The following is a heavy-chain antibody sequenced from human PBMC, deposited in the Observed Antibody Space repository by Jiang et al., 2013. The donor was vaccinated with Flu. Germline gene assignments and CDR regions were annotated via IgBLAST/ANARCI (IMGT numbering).Heavy chain of an antibody. CDR2: ISYDGSNK. CDR3: AKGLGIYGSGSY. CDR1: GFTFSSYG. D-gene: IGHD3-10*01. Sequence: QLLESGGGVVQPGRSLRLSCAASGFTFSSYGMHWVRQAPGKGLEWVAVISYDGSNKYYADSVKGRFTISRDNSKNTLYLQMNSLRAEDTAVYYCAKGLGIYGSGSYWGQGTLVTVSS. V-gene: IGHV3-30*18. J-gene: IGHJ4*02.